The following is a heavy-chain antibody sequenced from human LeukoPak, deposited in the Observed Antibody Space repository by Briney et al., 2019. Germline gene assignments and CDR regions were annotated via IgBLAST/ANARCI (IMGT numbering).Heavy chain of an antibody. CDR3: ARDGGGYFDY. CDR2: IKTDGITT. V-gene: IGHV3-74*01. CDR1: GFTFSSYW. J-gene: IGHJ4*02. Sequence: GGSVRLSCAASGFTFSSYWMQWVRQAPGERLVWVSGIKTDGITTSYAASVKGRFTISRDNAKNTLYLQMNSLRVEDTAVYYCARDGGGYFDYWGQGTLVTVSS. D-gene: IGHD2-15*01.